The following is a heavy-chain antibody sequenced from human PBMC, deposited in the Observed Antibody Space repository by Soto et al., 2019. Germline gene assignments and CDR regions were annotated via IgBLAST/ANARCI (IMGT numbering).Heavy chain of an antibody. CDR3: ARAWIIDH. CDR2: IKEDGSEN. J-gene: IGHJ4*02. D-gene: IGHD2-2*03. Sequence: EVQLVESGGGLVQPGGSLRLSCAASGFTFSGYWMSWVRQAPGKGLEWVANIKEDGSENYYGDSVKGRFTISRDNAKNSLYRQMNSLIVDDTAVYYFARAWIIDHWGQGTLVTFSS. CDR1: GFTFSGYW. V-gene: IGHV3-7*04.